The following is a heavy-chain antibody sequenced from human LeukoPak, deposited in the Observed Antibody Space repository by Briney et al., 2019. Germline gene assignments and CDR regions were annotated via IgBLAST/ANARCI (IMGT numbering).Heavy chain of an antibody. CDR1: GFTFSSYG. Sequence: GGSLRLSCAASGFTFSSYGMHWVRQAPGKGLEWVAFIRYDGSNKYYADSVKGRFTISRDNSKNTLYLQMNSLRAEDTAVYYCAKGASSSWYLSTIFDYWGQGTLVTVSS. CDR2: IRYDGSNK. J-gene: IGHJ4*02. CDR3: AKGASSSWYLSTIFDY. V-gene: IGHV3-30*02. D-gene: IGHD6-13*01.